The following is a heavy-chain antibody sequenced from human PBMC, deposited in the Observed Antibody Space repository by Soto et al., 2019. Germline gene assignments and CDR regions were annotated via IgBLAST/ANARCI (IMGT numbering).Heavy chain of an antibody. CDR3: ARRYSSSPTYN. Sequence: QVQLHESGPGLVKPSGTLSLTCAVSNGSISSSNWWTWVRQPPGKGLEWIGEIYRTGNTNYNPSLKRRVTMSVDKSKNQFSLKLYSVTAADTAIYYCARRYSSSPTYNWGQGTLVTVSS. J-gene: IGHJ4*02. CDR1: NGSISSSNW. V-gene: IGHV4-4*02. D-gene: IGHD6-13*01. CDR2: IYRTGNT.